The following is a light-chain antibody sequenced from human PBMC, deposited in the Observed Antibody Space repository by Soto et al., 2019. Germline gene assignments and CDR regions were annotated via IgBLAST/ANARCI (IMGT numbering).Light chain of an antibody. CDR2: DVS. V-gene: IGLV2-8*01. CDR1: SSDVGAYNY. CDR3: SSYAGSSWV. Sequence: QSALTEPPSASGSPGQSVTISCTGTSSDVGAYNYVSWYQQHPGKAPKLMIYDVSKRPSGVPDRFSGSKSGNTASLTVSGLQGEDEADYYCSSYAGSSWVFGGGTKLTV. J-gene: IGLJ3*02.